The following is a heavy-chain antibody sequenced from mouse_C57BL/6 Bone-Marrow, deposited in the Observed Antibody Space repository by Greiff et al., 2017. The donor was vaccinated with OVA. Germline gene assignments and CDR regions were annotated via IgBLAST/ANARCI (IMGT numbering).Heavy chain of an antibody. CDR3: ASPFYYGNYPDY. V-gene: IGHV1-81*01. CDR1: GYTFTSYG. J-gene: IGHJ4*01. Sequence: VKLVESGAELARPGASVKLSCKASGYTFTSYGISWVKQRTGQGLEWIGEIYPRSGNTYYNEKFKGKATLTADKSSSTAYMGLRSLTSEDAAVYFCASPFYYGNYPDYWGQGTSVTVSS. D-gene: IGHD2-1*01. CDR2: IYPRSGNT.